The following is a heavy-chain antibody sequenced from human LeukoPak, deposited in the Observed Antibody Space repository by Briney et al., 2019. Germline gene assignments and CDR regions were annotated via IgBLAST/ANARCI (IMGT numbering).Heavy chain of an antibody. J-gene: IGHJ3*02. Sequence: PGGSLRLSCAASRFTFSSYWMHGVRQAPGKGLLWVSRINGEGSSAYYADSVKGRFTISRDNANNTLYLQMNSLRDEDTAVYYCTRADTGRLHGLDIWGQGTRVTVSS. V-gene: IGHV3-74*01. D-gene: IGHD5-18*01. CDR2: INGEGSSA. CDR3: TRADTGRLHGLDI. CDR1: RFTFSSYW.